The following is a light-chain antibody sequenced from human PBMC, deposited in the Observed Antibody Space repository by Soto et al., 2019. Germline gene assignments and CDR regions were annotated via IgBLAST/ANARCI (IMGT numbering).Light chain of an antibody. CDR2: YNN. CDR3: QSYDSSLSGHVV. J-gene: IGLJ2*01. CDR1: SSKLGAAFA. Sequence: QSVLTQPPSLSGAQGQRITISCTGTSSKLGAAFAVQWYQQLPGAAPKLLIYYNNNRPSGVPDRFSGSKSGTSAFLAITGLQADDEADYYCQSYDSSLSGHVVFGGGTQLTVL. V-gene: IGLV1-40*01.